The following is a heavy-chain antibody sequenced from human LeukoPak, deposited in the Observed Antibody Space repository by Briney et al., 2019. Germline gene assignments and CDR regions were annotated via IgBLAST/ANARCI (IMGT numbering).Heavy chain of an antibody. CDR1: GGSISSYY. V-gene: IGHV4-4*07. CDR3: ARVQSGVISSSYDY. CDR2: IYTSGST. J-gene: IGHJ4*02. Sequence: PSETLSLTCTVSGGSISSYYWSWIRQPAGKGLEWIGRIYTSGSTNYNPSLKSRVTMSVDTSKNQFSLKLSSVTAVDTAVYYCARVQSGVISSSYDYWGQGTLVTVSS. D-gene: IGHD6-6*01.